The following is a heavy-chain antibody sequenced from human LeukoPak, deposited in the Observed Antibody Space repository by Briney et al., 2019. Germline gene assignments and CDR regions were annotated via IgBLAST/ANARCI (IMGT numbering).Heavy chain of an antibody. CDR2: IKHDGSEQ. CDR3: ARDPYSSSWSYGMDV. D-gene: IGHD6-13*01. CDR1: GFTFSNYW. J-gene: IGHJ6*02. V-gene: IGHV3-7*05. Sequence: GGSLRLSCTASGFTFSNYWMSWVRQTPEKGLEWLANIKHDGSEQVCVDSVKGRFTISRDSAKNSLYLQMNSLRAEDTAVYYCARDPYSSSWSYGMDVWGQGTTVTVSS.